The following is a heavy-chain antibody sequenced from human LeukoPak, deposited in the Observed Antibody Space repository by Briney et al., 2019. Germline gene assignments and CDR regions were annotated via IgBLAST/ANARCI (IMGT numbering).Heavy chain of an antibody. J-gene: IGHJ4*02. CDR2: INHSGST. CDR3: ARGLIWTFDY. V-gene: IGHV4-34*01. D-gene: IGHD2-21*01. Sequence: PSETLSLTCAVYGGSFSGYYWSWIRQPPGKGLEWIGEINHSGSTNYNPSLKSRVTISVDTSKNQFSLKLSSVTAADTALYYCARGLIWTFDYWGQGTLVTVSS. CDR1: GGSFSGYY.